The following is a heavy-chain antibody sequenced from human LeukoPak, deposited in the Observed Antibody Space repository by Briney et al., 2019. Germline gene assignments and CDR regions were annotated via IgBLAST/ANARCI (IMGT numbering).Heavy chain of an antibody. D-gene: IGHD6-13*01. J-gene: IGHJ4*02. Sequence: ASETLSLTCTVSSGSMRTYYWSWIRQPPGKGLEWIGYINYSGSTNYNPSLKSRVTISLDTSKNQFSLKLSSVTAADTAVYYCARGHSSSWYYFDYWGQGTLVTVSS. CDR1: SGSMRTYY. CDR3: ARGHSSSWYYFDY. V-gene: IGHV4-59*01. CDR2: INYSGST.